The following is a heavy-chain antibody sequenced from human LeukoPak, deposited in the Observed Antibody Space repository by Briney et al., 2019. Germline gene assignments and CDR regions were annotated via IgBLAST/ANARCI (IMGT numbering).Heavy chain of an antibody. V-gene: IGHV3-23*01. Sequence: PGGSLGLSCAASGFTFGSYAMSWVRQAPGKGLEWVSAISGSGGSTYYADSVKGRFTISRDNAKNTLYLQMNSLRAEDTAVYYCALPISSRDGYPGEYFDYWGQGTLVTVSS. CDR2: ISGSGGST. CDR3: ALPISSRDGYPGEYFDY. CDR1: GFTFGSYA. D-gene: IGHD5-24*01. J-gene: IGHJ4*02.